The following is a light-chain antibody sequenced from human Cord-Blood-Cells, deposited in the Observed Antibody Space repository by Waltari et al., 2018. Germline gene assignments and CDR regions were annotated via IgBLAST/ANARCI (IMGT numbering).Light chain of an antibody. CDR3: QSYDSSLRGV. V-gene: IGLV1-40*01. J-gene: IGLJ1*01. CDR2: GNS. CDR1: SSNIGAGYA. Sequence: QSVLTQPPSVSRAPGQRFTISRPGHSSNIGAGYAVHWYQQLPGTAPKLLIYGNSNRPSGVPDRFSGSKSGTSASLAITGLQAEDEADYYCQSYDSSLRGVFGTGTKVTVL.